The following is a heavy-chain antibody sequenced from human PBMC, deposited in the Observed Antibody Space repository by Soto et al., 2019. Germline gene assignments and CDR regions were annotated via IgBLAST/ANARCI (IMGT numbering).Heavy chain of an antibody. Sequence: SETLSLTCAVYGGSFSGYYWSWIRQPPGKGLEWIGSIYYSGSTYYNPSLKSRVTISVDTSKNQFSLKLSSVTAADTAVYYCARTEVTYYYYGMDVWGQGTTVTVSS. CDR2: IYYSGST. V-gene: IGHV4-34*01. CDR3: ARTEVTYYYYGMDV. J-gene: IGHJ6*02. CDR1: GGSFSGYY. D-gene: IGHD4-4*01.